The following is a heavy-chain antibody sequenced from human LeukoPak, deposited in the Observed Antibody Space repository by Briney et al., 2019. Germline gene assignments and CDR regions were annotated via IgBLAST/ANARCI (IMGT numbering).Heavy chain of an antibody. Sequence: PSETLSLTCTVSGGSISSYCWSWIRQPPGKGLEWIGDIYYSGSAYYNPSLKSRVTISVDTSKNQSSLRLSSVTAADTAVYFCTRGYRSGLAGYWGQGTLVTVSS. J-gene: IGHJ4*02. CDR1: GGSISSYC. CDR2: IYYSGSA. CDR3: TRGYRSGLAGY. D-gene: IGHD6-19*01. V-gene: IGHV4-59*08.